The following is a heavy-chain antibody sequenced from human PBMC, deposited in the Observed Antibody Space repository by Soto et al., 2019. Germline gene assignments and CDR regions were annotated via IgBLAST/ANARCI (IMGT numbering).Heavy chain of an antibody. V-gene: IGHV1-8*01. J-gene: IGHJ3*02. D-gene: IGHD3-3*01. Sequence: ASVKVSCKASGYTFTSYDINWVRQATGQGLEWMGWMNPNSGNTGYAQKFQGRVTMTRNTSISTAYMELSSLRSEDTAVYYCARGMYYDFWNAFDIWGQGTMVTVSS. CDR2: MNPNSGNT. CDR3: ARGMYYDFWNAFDI. CDR1: GYTFTSYD.